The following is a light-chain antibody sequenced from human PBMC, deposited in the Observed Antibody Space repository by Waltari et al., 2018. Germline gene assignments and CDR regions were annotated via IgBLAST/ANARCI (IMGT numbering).Light chain of an antibody. J-gene: IGKJ4*01. Sequence: EMVMTQSPASLSVSPGETATLSCRASQSVSTNVAWYQQKRGQAPRLLMYSASTRATGIPARFSGSGSGTEFTLTISRLQSEDFAVYYCQQYNNWPPLTFGGGTKVEIK. CDR2: SAS. CDR1: QSVSTN. CDR3: QQYNNWPPLT. V-gene: IGKV3-15*01.